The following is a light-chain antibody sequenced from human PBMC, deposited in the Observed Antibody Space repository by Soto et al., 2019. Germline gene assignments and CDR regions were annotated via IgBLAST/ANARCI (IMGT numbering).Light chain of an antibody. CDR3: SSYRSSSNTPVL. CDR2: ANV. V-gene: IGLV1-40*01. J-gene: IGLJ2*01. Sequence: QSVLTQPPSLSGAPGQRITISCTGNSANIGAYDVHWYQQLPGKAPKLLIYANVNRPSGVPDRFSGSKSGTSASLAVTGLQAEDEADYYCSSYRSSSNTPVLFGGGTKLTVL. CDR1: SANIGAYD.